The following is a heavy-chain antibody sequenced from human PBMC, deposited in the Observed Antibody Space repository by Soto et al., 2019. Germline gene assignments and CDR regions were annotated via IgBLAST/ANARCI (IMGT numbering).Heavy chain of an antibody. CDR3: AKWVIYKWEHYYFDY. Sequence: PGGSLRLSCAAPGFTFSNYWMHWVRQAPGKGLEWVSAISGSGSSTYYADSVKGRFTISRDNSKNTLYLQMNSLRAEDTAVYYCAKWVIYKWEHYYFDYWGQGTLVTVSS. J-gene: IGHJ4*02. CDR1: GFTFSNYW. CDR2: ISGSGSST. V-gene: IGHV3-23*01. D-gene: IGHD1-26*01.